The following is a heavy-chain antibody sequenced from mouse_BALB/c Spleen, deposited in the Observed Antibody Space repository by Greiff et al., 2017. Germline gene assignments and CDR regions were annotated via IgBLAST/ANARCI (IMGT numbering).Heavy chain of an antibody. CDR3: ATPRSDYWYFDV. V-gene: IGHV7-3*02. J-gene: IGHJ1*01. Sequence: EVQRVESGGGLVQPGGSLRLSCTTSGFTFTDYYMSWVRQPPGKALEWLGFIRNKANGYTTEYSASVKGRFTISRDNSQSILYLQMNTLRAEDSATEYCATPRSDYWYFDVWGAGTTVTVAT. CDR1: GFTFTDYY. CDR2: IRNKANGYTT.